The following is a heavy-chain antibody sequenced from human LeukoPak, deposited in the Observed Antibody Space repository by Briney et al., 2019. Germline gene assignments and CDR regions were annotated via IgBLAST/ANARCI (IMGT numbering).Heavy chain of an antibody. D-gene: IGHD1-26*01. J-gene: IGHJ4*02. V-gene: IGHV4-61*01. CDR3: AGSGSYKVPLDY. Sequence: PSETLSLTCTVSGGPISSKNYYWSWIRQPPGKGLEWIGYIYYSGSTNYNPSLKSRVTISVDTSKNQFSLKLSSVTAADTAVYYCAGSGSYKVPLDYWGQGTLVTVSS. CDR2: IYYSGST. CDR1: GGPISSKNYY.